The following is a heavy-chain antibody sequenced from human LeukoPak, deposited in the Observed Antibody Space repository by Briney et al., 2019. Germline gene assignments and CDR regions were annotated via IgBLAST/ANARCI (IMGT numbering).Heavy chain of an antibody. Sequence: PGGYLRLSCAASGFTFRSYWMTWVRQAPGKGLEWVANINQDGSEKYYVDSVKGRFTFSRDNAKDSLYLQMNSLRAEDTAVYYCARDATRGGDFDYWGQGTLVTVSS. J-gene: IGHJ4*02. CDR2: INQDGSEK. CDR3: ARDATRGGDFDY. CDR1: GFTFRSYW. V-gene: IGHV3-7*01. D-gene: IGHD3-16*01.